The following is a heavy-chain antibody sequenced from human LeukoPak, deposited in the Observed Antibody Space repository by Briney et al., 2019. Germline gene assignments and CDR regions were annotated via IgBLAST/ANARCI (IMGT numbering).Heavy chain of an antibody. Sequence: PSETPSLTCAVYGGSFSGYYWSWIRQPPGKGLEWIGEINHSGSTNYNPSLKSRVTISVDTSKNQFSLKLSSVTAADTAVYYCASICSGGSCHTPKSFDYWGQGTLVTVSS. V-gene: IGHV4-34*01. CDR3: ASICSGGSCHTPKSFDY. CDR2: INHSGST. J-gene: IGHJ4*02. CDR1: GGSFSGYY. D-gene: IGHD2-15*01.